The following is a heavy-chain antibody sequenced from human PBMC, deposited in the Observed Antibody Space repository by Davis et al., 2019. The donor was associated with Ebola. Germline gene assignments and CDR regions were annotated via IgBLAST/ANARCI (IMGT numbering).Heavy chain of an antibody. D-gene: IGHD6-13*01. CDR2: INPSGGGT. Sequence: AASVKVSCKASGYTFTSYYMHWVRQAPGQGLEWMGIINPSGGGTSYAQKFQGRVTMTRDTSTSTVYMELSSLRSEDTAVYYCARSGQQLVGYFQHWGQGTLVTVSS. V-gene: IGHV1-46*01. CDR3: ARSGQQLVGYFQH. CDR1: GYTFTSYY. J-gene: IGHJ1*01.